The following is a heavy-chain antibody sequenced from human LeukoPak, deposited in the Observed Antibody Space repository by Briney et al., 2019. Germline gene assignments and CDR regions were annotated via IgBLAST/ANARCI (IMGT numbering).Heavy chain of an antibody. CDR1: GFTFSRYW. CDR2: ISGSGGST. Sequence: GGSLRLSCAASGFTFSRYWLTWVRQAPGKGLEWVSAISGSGGSTYYADSVKGRFTISRDNSKNTLYLQMNSLRAEDTAVYYCAKDNDYGGNSDWFDPWGQGTLVTVSS. D-gene: IGHD4-23*01. J-gene: IGHJ5*02. CDR3: AKDNDYGGNSDWFDP. V-gene: IGHV3-23*01.